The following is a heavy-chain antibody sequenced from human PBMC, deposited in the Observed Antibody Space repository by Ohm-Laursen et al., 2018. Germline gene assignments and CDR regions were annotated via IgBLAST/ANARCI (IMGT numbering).Heavy chain of an antibody. D-gene: IGHD2-8*01. V-gene: IGHV4-39*07. J-gene: IGHJ4*02. CDR3: ARVGYCTNGVCFDY. CDR2: IYYSGST. Sequence: PSQTLSLTCTVSGGSISSSSYYWGWIRQPPGKGLEWIGSIYYSGSTYYNPSLKSRVTISVDTSKNQFSLKLSSVTAADTAVYYCARVGYCTNGVCFDYWGQGTLVTVSP. CDR1: GGSISSSSYY.